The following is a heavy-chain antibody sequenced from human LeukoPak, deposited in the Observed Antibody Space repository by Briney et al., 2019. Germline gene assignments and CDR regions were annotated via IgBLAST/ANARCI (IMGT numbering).Heavy chain of an antibody. V-gene: IGHV4-4*07. CDR3: ARAPAVSGTTWFDP. CDR2: IYTTGNT. D-gene: IGHD1-1*01. J-gene: IGHJ5*02. CDR1: GVSMSAFY. Sequence: PSETLSLTCTVTGVSMSAFYWGWIRQPAGKELEWIGRIYTTGNTNYNPSLKSRVTISVDTSKNQFYLRLTSVTAADTAVYYCARAPAVSGTTWFDPWGQGALVTVSS.